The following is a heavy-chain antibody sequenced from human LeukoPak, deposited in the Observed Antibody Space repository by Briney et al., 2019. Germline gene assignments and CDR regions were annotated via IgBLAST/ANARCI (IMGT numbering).Heavy chain of an antibody. J-gene: IGHJ6*02. CDR3: ARKTMIALLGGMDV. V-gene: IGHV1-2*02. CDR2: INPNSGGT. Sequence: ASVKVSCKASGYTFTGYYMHWVRQAPGQGLEWMGWINPNSGGTNYAQKFEGRVTMTRDTSISTAYMEQSRLRSDDTAVYYCARKTMIALLGGMDVWGQGTTVTVSS. CDR1: GYTFTGYY. D-gene: IGHD3-22*01.